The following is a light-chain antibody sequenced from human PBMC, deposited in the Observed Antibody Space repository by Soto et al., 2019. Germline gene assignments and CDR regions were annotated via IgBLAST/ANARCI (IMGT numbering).Light chain of an antibody. Sequence: QSVLTQPPSVSGAPGQRVTMSCTGSSSNIGAGCDVHWYQHLPGTALKLLIYGNTNRPSGVPDRFSGSKSGTSASLAITGLQAEDEADYYCQSYDTSLSGPVVFGGGTKLTVL. CDR2: GNT. CDR1: SSNIGAGCD. V-gene: IGLV1-40*01. J-gene: IGLJ2*01. CDR3: QSYDTSLSGPVV.